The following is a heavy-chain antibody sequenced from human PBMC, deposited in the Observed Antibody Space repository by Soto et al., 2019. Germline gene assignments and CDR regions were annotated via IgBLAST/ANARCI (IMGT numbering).Heavy chain of an antibody. V-gene: IGHV1-2*02. CDR3: AGVTGGVSLDY. D-gene: IGHD2-8*02. J-gene: IGHJ4*02. CDR1: GYTFTGHY. Sequence: QVQLVQSGAEVKKPGASVKVSCKASGYTFTGHYMHWVRQAPGQGLEWMGWINPNSGATSYAQKFQGKVTMNRGKSISTAYMELGRLRSDETAVYYCAGVTGGVSLDYCGQGTLVTVSS. CDR2: INPNSGAT.